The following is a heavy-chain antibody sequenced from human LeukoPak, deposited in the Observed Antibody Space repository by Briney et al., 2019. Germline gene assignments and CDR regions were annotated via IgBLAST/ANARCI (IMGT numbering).Heavy chain of an antibody. CDR2: ISSNGGST. V-gene: IGHV3-64*01. CDR1: GFTFSSYA. D-gene: IGHD6-19*01. CDR3: ARDPSSGWPRGYMDV. Sequence: GGSLRLSCAASGFTFSSYAMHWVRQAPGKGLEYVSAISSNGGSTYYANSVKGRFTISRDNSKNTLYLQMGSLRAEDMAVYYCARDPSSGWPRGYMDVWGKGTTVTVSS. J-gene: IGHJ6*03.